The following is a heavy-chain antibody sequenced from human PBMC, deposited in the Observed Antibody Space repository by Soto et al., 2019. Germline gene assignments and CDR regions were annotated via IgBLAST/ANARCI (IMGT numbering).Heavy chain of an antibody. CDR2: INAGNGNT. Sequence: EASVKVSCKASGYTFTSYAMHWVRQAPGQRLEWMGWINAGNGNTKYSQKFQGRVTITRDTSASTAYMELSSLRSEDTAVYYCARVGSSSWYSNFDYWGQGTLVTVSS. V-gene: IGHV1-3*01. J-gene: IGHJ4*02. CDR1: GYTFTSYA. CDR3: ARVGSSSWYSNFDY. D-gene: IGHD6-13*01.